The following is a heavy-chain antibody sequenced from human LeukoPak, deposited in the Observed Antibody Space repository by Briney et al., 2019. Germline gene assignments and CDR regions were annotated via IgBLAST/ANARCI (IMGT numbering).Heavy chain of an antibody. CDR3: ARDRSGWYYFDY. Sequence: PGGSLRLSCAASRCTFSSYAMNWVRQAPGKGLEWVSDITSRGDIINYADSVKGRFTISRDNAKNSLFLQMNSLRAEDTAVYYCARDRSGWYYFDYWGQGALVTVSS. J-gene: IGHJ4*02. CDR1: RCTFSSYA. D-gene: IGHD6-19*01. CDR2: ITSRGDII. V-gene: IGHV3-48*03.